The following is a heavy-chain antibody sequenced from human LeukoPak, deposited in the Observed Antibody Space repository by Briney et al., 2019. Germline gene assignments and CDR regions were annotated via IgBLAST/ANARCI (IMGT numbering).Heavy chain of an antibody. CDR1: GGTFSSYA. J-gene: IGHJ3*02. V-gene: IGHV1-69*01. CDR2: IIPIFGTA. CDR3: ARELVVPAAMAPSAFDI. D-gene: IGHD2-2*01. Sequence: SVKVSCKASGGTFSSYAISWVRQAPGQGLEWMAGIIPIFGTANYAQKFQGRVTITADESTSTAYMELSSLRSEDTAVYYCARELVVPAAMAPSAFDIWGQGTMVTVSS.